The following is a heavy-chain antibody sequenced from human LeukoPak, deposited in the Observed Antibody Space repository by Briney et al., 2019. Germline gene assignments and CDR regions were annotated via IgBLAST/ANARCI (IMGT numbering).Heavy chain of an antibody. Sequence: SVKVSCKASGGTFSSYAISWVRQAPGQGLEWMGGIIPIFGTANYAQKFQGRVTITTDESTSTAYMELSSLRSEDTAVYYCATGLYSSSFPYYFDYWGQGTLVTVSS. CDR1: GGTFSSYA. CDR2: IIPIFGTA. J-gene: IGHJ4*02. D-gene: IGHD6-6*01. CDR3: ATGLYSSSFPYYFDY. V-gene: IGHV1-69*05.